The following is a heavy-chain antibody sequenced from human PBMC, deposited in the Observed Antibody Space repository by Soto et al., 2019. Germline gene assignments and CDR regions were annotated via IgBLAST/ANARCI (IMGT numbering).Heavy chain of an antibody. D-gene: IGHD3-22*01. V-gene: IGHV3-23*01. J-gene: IGHJ4*02. CDR2: ISASGGST. CDR3: AKEELGSSGPSNDY. Sequence: GGSLRLSCAASGFTVSSNYMSWVRQAPGKGLEWVSAISASGGSTYYADSVKGRFTISRDNSKSTLYLQMNSLRVEDTAVYYCAKEELGSSGPSNDYWGQGTLVTVSS. CDR1: GFTVSSNY.